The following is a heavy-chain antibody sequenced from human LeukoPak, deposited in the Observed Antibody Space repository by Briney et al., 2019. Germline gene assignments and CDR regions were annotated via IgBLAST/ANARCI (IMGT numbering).Heavy chain of an antibody. Sequence: ASVKVSCKASGFTFSNSAVQWVRQARGQRLEWIGWIVVASGKTNYAQSFQGRLTVNRDMSTSTAYMEVGSLRSEDTAVYYCAAASVAPGGHFYGMDVWGKGTTVTVSS. V-gene: IGHV1-58*01. D-gene: IGHD2-8*02. CDR2: IVVASGKT. CDR1: GFTFSNSA. J-gene: IGHJ6*04. CDR3: AAASVAPGGHFYGMDV.